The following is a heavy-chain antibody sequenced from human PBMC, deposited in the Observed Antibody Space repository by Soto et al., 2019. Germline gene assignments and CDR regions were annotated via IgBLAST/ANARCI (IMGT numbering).Heavy chain of an antibody. J-gene: IGHJ4*02. CDR1: GFTSSSYV. Sequence: PGGSLRLSCEASGFTSSSYVMHWVRQAPCKGQEWVAVISYDGSNKYYADSVKGRFTISRDNSKNTLYLQINSLKAEDTAVYYCASRSHYWGQGTLVTVSS. CDR2: ISYDGSNK. CDR3: ASRSHY. V-gene: IGHV3-30*04.